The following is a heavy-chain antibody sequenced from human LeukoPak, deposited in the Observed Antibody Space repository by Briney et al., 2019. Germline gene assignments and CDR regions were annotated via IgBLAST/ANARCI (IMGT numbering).Heavy chain of an antibody. D-gene: IGHD2-2*01. V-gene: IGHV1-18*04. CDR3: ARGCSSTSGYWNYYYYGMDV. CDR2: ISAYNGNT. J-gene: IGHJ6*04. CDR1: GYTFTSYG. Sequence: ASVKVSCKASGYTFTSYGISWVRQAPGQGLEWMGWISAYNGNTNYAQKLQGRVTMTTDTSTSTAYMELRSLRSDDTAVYYCARGCSSTSGYWNYYYYGMDVWGKGTTVTVSS.